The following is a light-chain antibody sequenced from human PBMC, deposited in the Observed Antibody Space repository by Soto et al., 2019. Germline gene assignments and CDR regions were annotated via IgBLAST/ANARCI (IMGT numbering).Light chain of an antibody. J-gene: IGKJ5*01. V-gene: IGKV3-15*01. CDR3: QQYNDWPNIT. CDR1: QSVRNN. CDR2: SAS. Sequence: EIMMTQSPATLSVSPGESATLSCRASQSVRNNLAWYQHKPGQAPRLLIYSASTRATGIPARFSGSGSGTEFTLTISSLQSEDFALYYCQQYNDWPNITFGQGTRLEIK.